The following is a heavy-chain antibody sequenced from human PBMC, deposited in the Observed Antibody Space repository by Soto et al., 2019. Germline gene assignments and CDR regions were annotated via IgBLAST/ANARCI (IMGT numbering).Heavy chain of an antibody. CDR3: ARVGSDFWSGYYTGSPYYYYGMDV. V-gene: IGHV1-18*01. J-gene: IGHJ6*02. D-gene: IGHD3-3*01. Sequence: GASVKVSCKASGYTFTSYGISWVRQAPGQGLEWMGWISAYNGNTNYAQKLQGRVTMTTDTSTSTAYMEPRSLRSDDTAVYYCARVGSDFWSGYYTGSPYYYYGMDVWGQGTTVTVSS. CDR1: GYTFTSYG. CDR2: ISAYNGNT.